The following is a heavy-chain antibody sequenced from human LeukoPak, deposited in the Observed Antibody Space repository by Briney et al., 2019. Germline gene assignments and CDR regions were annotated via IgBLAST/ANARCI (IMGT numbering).Heavy chain of an antibody. CDR1: GYTFTDHY. D-gene: IGHD2-21*02. J-gene: IGHJ4*02. CDR3: AREVTLRF. V-gene: IGHV1-2*02. CDR2: INPNNGVT. Sequence: ASVKVSCKASGYTFTDHYMHWGRQAPGQGLEWMGWINPNNGVTHYAQKFHDRVTMTRDTSITTAYMELNRLTSDDTAVYYCAREVTLRFWGQGTLLTVSS.